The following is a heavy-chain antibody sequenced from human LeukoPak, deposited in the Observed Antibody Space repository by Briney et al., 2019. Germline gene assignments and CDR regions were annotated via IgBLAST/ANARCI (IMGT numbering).Heavy chain of an antibody. CDR3: ARAFGGYYYGDY. Sequence: PGGSLRLSCAASGFTFSSYAMHWVRQASGKGLEYVSAISSNGGSTYYANSVKGRFTISRDNSKNTLYLQMGSLRAEDMAVYYWARAFGGYYYGDYWGQGTLVTVSS. J-gene: IGHJ4*02. D-gene: IGHD3-22*01. CDR2: ISSNGGST. CDR1: GFTFSSYA. V-gene: IGHV3-64*01.